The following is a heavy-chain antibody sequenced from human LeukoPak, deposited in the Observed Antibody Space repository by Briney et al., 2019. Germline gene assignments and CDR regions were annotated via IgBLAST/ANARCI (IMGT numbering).Heavy chain of an antibody. J-gene: IGHJ3*02. CDR2: INPSGGST. V-gene: IGHV1-46*01. Sequence: GASVKVSCKASGGTFSSYAISWVRQAPGQGLEWMGIINPSGGSTSYAQKFQGRVTMTRDTSTSIVYMELSSLRSEDTAVYYCARENAVTTSYAFDIWGQGTMVTVSS. CDR3: ARENAVTTSYAFDI. CDR1: GGTFSSYA. D-gene: IGHD4-17*01.